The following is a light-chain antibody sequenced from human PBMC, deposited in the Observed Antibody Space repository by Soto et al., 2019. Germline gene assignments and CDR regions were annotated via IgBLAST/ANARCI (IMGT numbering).Light chain of an antibody. Sequence: AIQLTQSPSSLSASVGDRVTITCRASQGISSALAWYQQKPGKAPKLLIYDASSLESGVPSRLSGSGSGTDFTLTISSLQPEDFATYYCQQFPFTFGGGTKVEIK. J-gene: IGKJ4*01. CDR3: QQFPFT. CDR2: DAS. V-gene: IGKV1-13*02. CDR1: QGISSA.